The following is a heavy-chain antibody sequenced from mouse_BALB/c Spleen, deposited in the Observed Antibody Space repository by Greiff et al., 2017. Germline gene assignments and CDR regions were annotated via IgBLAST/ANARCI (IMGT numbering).Heavy chain of an antibody. Sequence: QVQLKESGAELAKPGASVKMSCKASGYTFTSYWMHWVKQRPGQGLEWIGYINPSTGYTEYNQKFKDKATLTADKSSSTAYMQLSSLTSEDSAVYYCARGKIYYGNPYWYFDVWGAGTTVTVSS. CDR3: ARGKIYYGNPYWYFDV. J-gene: IGHJ1*01. V-gene: IGHV1-7*01. D-gene: IGHD2-1*01. CDR1: GYTFTSYW. CDR2: INPSTGYT.